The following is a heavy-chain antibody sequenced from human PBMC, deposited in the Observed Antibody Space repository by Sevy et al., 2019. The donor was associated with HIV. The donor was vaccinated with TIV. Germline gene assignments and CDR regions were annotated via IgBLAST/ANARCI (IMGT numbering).Heavy chain of an antibody. J-gene: IGHJ5*02. V-gene: IGHV3-53*01. Sequence: GGSLRLSCAASGFSISNNYTAWVRQAPGKGLEWVSVMYSGGSPYYADSVKGRFALSREMSKNTVYLHMNSLRAEDTAVYYCARGYCGGGSCTAFDPWGQGTLVTVSS. D-gene: IGHD2-15*01. CDR1: GFSISNNY. CDR2: MYSGGSP. CDR3: ARGYCGGGSCTAFDP.